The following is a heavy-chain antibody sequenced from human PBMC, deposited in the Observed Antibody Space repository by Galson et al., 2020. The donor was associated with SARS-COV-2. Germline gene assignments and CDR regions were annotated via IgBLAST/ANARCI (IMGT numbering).Heavy chain of an antibody. V-gene: IGHV4-30-2*01. CDR1: GTPISSCSYS. D-gene: IGHD1-26*01. CDR2: TSHSGGT. CDR3: ARESRWDLYFDH. Sequence: SETLSLTCAVSGTPISSCSYSWNWIRQPPGKGREWIGYTSHSGGTYYNTSLKSRVTISGDRSKNQFSLKLSSVTAADTAVYYCARESRWDLYFDHWGQGTLVTVSS. J-gene: IGHJ4*02.